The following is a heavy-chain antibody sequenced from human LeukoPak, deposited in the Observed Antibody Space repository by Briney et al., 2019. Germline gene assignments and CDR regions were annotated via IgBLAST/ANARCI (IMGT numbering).Heavy chain of an antibody. V-gene: IGHV3-21*04. CDR1: GFTFSSYS. Sequence: GGSLRLSCAASGFTFSSYSMNWVRQAPGKGLEWVSSISSSSSYIYYADSVKGRFTISRDNAKNSLYLQMNSLRAEDTAVYYCARDQGQRRDVYNFWWEDWGQGTLVTVSS. D-gene: IGHD5-24*01. J-gene: IGHJ4*02. CDR3: ARDQGQRRDVYNFWWED. CDR2: ISSSSSYI.